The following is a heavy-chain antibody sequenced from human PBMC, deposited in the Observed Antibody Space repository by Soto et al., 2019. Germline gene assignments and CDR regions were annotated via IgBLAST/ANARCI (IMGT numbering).Heavy chain of an antibody. V-gene: IGHV1-46*01. J-gene: IGHJ5*02. CDR2: INTSGGRT. CDR3: ATAVDTAMINYWFAP. CDR1: GYTLRSYY. D-gene: IGHD5-18*01. Sequence: ASVEFPCNGSGYTLRSYYMHWVRQAPGQGLEWMGIINTSGGRTSYAQKVQGRVTITADESTSTAYMELSSLSSEDPAVYYCATAVDTAMINYWFAPWGQGTLVTVSS.